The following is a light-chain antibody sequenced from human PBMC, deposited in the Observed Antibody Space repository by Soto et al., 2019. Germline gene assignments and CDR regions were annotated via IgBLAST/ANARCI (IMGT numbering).Light chain of an antibody. Sequence: SYELTQPHSVSVATAQMARVTCGGNNIGSKAVHWYQQKPGQDPVVVIYSDSNRPSGIPEPFSGSNTGNTATLTSSRIEAGDEAEFSSQVCKRSTEHRVVGGGTQLTAL. CDR1: NIGSKA. J-gene: IGLJ2*01. CDR2: SDS. V-gene: IGLV3-12*02. CDR3: QVCKRSTEHRV.